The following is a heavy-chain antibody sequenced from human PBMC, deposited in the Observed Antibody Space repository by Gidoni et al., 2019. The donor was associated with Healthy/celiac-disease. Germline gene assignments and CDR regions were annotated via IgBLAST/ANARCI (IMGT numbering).Heavy chain of an antibody. CDR2: IRSKAYGGTT. Sequence: EVQLVESGGGLVQPGRSLRLSCTASGFTFGDYAMSWVRQAPGKGLEWVGFIRSKAYGGTTEYAASVKGRFTISRDDSKSIAYLQMNSLKTEDTAVYYCTRRSVPAMVIPDDYWGQGTLVTVSS. V-gene: IGHV3-49*04. D-gene: IGHD5-18*01. CDR3: TRRSVPAMVIPDDY. CDR1: GFTFGDYA. J-gene: IGHJ4*02.